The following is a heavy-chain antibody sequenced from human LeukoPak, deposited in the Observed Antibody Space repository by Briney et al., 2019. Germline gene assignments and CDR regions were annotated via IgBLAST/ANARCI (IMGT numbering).Heavy chain of an antibody. J-gene: IGHJ4*02. D-gene: IGHD6-19*01. CDR3: AKDRHLIAVAFDY. CDR1: GFTFSSYS. V-gene: IGHV3-21*04. Sequence: GGSLRLSCAASGFTFSSYSMNWVRQAPGKGLEWVSSISSSSSYIYYADSVKGRFTISRDNAKNPLYLQMNSLRAEDTAVYYCAKDRHLIAVAFDYWGQGTLVTVSS. CDR2: ISSSSSYI.